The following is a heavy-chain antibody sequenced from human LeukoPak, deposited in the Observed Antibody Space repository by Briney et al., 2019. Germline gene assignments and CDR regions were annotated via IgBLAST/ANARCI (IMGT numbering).Heavy chain of an antibody. Sequence: SETLSLTCTVSGGSISSYYWSWIRQPPGKGLEWIGYIYYSGSINYNPSLKSRVTISVDTSKNQFSLKLSSVTAADTAVYYCARGGYDYVWGSYRYTLFDYWGQGTLVTVSS. J-gene: IGHJ4*02. V-gene: IGHV4-59*01. CDR2: IYYSGSI. CDR3: ARGGYDYVWGSYRYTLFDY. CDR1: GGSISSYY. D-gene: IGHD3-16*02.